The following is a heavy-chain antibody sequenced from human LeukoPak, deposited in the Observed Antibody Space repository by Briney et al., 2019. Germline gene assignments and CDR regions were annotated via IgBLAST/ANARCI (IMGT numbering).Heavy chain of an antibody. J-gene: IGHJ4*02. Sequence: SEKLSSKSSVGTLTSYAITRLRQAPGNGLEWIGVTIPLSGTATSAQKFQGRVTITADKSTSTAYMELSSLRAEDTAVYYCASVYLMGYCSGGSCYSGLDYWGQGTLVTVSS. V-gene: IGHV1-69*06. CDR2: TIPLSGTA. CDR3: ASVYLMGYCSGGSCYSGLDY. CDR1: VGTLTSYA. D-gene: IGHD2-15*01.